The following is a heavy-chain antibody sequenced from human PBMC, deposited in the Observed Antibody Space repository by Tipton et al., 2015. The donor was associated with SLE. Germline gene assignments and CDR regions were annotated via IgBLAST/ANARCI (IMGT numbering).Heavy chain of an antibody. V-gene: IGHV4-34*01. CDR3: ARGLVGGGGFDY. D-gene: IGHD3-16*01. CDR1: GGSFSGYY. CDR2: INPSGST. Sequence: TLSLTCAVYGGSFSGYYWSWIRQPPGKGLEWIGEINPSGSTNYNPSLKSRVTISVDTSKNQFSLKLSSVTAADTAVYYCARGLVGGGGFDYWGQGTLVAVSS. J-gene: IGHJ4*02.